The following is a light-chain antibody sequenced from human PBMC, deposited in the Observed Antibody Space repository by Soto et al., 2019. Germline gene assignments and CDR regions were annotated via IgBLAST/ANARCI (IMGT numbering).Light chain of an antibody. CDR3: CSLTTSHTYG. J-gene: IGLJ1*01. V-gene: IGLV2-14*01. CDR1: SSDVGGYNY. Sequence: QSVLTQPASVSGSPGQSITISCTGTSSDVGGYNYVSWYQQHPGKAPKLMIYEVSNRPSGVSNRFSGSKSGNTASLTISGLQAEDEADYYCCSLTTSHTYGFGSGTKVTVL. CDR2: EVS.